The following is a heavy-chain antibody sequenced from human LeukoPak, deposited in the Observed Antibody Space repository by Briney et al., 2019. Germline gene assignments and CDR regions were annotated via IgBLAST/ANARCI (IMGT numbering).Heavy chain of an antibody. Sequence: ASVKVSCKASGYTFTSYAMNWVRQAPGQGLEWMGWIKTNTGNPTYAQGFTGRFVFSLDTSVSTAYLQISSLKAEDTAVYYCARTYYYDSSGYWAEYYFDYWGQGTLVTVSS. CDR1: GYTFTSYA. V-gene: IGHV7-4-1*02. J-gene: IGHJ4*02. D-gene: IGHD3-22*01. CDR2: IKTNTGNP. CDR3: ARTYYYDSSGYWAEYYFDY.